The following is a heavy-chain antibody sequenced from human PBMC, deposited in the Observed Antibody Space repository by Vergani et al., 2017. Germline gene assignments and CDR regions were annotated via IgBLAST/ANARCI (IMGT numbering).Heavy chain of an antibody. CDR3: ARDQEGYCSSTSCYWGWYFDL. CDR2: IIPIFGTA. J-gene: IGHJ2*01. V-gene: IGHV1-69*13. CDR1: GGTFSSYA. Sequence: QVQLVQSGAEVKKPGSSVKVSCKASGGTFSSYAISWVRQAPGQGLEWMGRIIPIFGTANYAQKFQGRVTITAYESTSTAYMELSSLRSEDTAVYYCARDQEGYCSSTSCYWGWYFDLWGRGTLVTVSS. D-gene: IGHD2-2*01.